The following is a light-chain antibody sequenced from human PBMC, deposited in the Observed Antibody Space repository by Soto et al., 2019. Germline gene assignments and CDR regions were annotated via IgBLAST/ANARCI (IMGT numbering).Light chain of an antibody. J-gene: IGKJ2*01. CDR1: QSVLFSSNNKNY. V-gene: IGKV4-1*01. CDR3: QQYYSTPPT. Sequence: DIVMTQSPDSLAVSLGERATINCKSSQSVLFSSNNKNYLAWYQQKRGQPPKVLIYWASTRESGVPDRFSGSGSGTDFTLTISSLQAEDVAVYYCQQYYSTPPTFGQGTKLEIK. CDR2: WAS.